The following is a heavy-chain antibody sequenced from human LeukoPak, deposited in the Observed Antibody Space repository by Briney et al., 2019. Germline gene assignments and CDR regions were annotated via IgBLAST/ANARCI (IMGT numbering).Heavy chain of an antibody. D-gene: IGHD3-10*01. V-gene: IGHV4-59*01. J-gene: IGHJ5*02. CDR2: IYYSGST. CDR3: ARDGDGSGSLNWFDP. Sequence: SETLSLTCTVSGGSISSYYWSWIRQPPGKGLEWIGYIYYSGSTNYNPSLKSRVTISVDTSKNQFSLKLGSVTAADTAVYYCARDGDGSGSLNWFDPWGQGTLVTVSS. CDR1: GGSISSYY.